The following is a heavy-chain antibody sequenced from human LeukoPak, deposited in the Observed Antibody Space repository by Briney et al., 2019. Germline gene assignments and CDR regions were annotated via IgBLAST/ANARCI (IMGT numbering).Heavy chain of an antibody. CDR3: AKSGIVATTIFDY. J-gene: IGHJ4*02. CDR1: GFTFSSYG. Sequence: GRSLRLSCAASGFTFSSYGMHWVRQAPGKGLEWVAVISYDGSNKHYADSVKGRFTISRDNSKNTLYLQMNSLRAEDTAVYYCAKSGIVATTIFDYWGQGTLVTVSS. D-gene: IGHD5-12*01. CDR2: ISYDGSNK. V-gene: IGHV3-30*18.